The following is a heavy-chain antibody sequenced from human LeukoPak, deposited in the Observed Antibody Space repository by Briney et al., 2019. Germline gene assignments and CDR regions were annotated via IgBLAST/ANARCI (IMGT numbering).Heavy chain of an antibody. Sequence: TGGSLRLSCAASGFTVSSNYVSWVRQAPGKGLEWVSIIYSGGTTYYADSVKGRFTISRHNSKNTLYLQMNSLRAEDTAVYYCARGYSSSSVAYWGQGTLVTVSS. V-gene: IGHV3-53*04. CDR1: GFTVSSNY. D-gene: IGHD6-6*01. CDR3: ARGYSSSSVAY. J-gene: IGHJ4*02. CDR2: IYSGGTT.